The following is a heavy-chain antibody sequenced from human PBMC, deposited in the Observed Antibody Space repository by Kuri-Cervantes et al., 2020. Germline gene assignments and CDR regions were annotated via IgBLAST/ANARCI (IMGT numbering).Heavy chain of an antibody. CDR3: ARKYSGSYNGVSDY. Sequence: SVKVSCKASGGTFSSYAISWVRQAPGQGLEWMGGIIPIFGTANYAQKFQGRVTITADKSTSTAYMELSSLRAEDTAVYYCARKYSGSYNGVSDYWGQGTLVTVSS. CDR1: GGTFSSYA. CDR2: IIPIFGTA. J-gene: IGHJ4*02. V-gene: IGHV1-69*06. D-gene: IGHD1-26*01.